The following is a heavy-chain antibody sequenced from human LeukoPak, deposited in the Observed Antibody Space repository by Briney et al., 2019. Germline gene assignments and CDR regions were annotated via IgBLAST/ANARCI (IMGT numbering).Heavy chain of an antibody. CDR2: ISAYNGNT. CDR3: ARGAGGKPGDYNYYGMDV. Sequence: GASVKVSCKASGYTFTSYGISWVRLAPGQGLEWMGWISAYNGNTNYAQKLQGRVTMTTDTSTSTAYMELRSLRSDDTAVYYCARGAGGKPGDYNYYGMDVWGQGTTVTVSS. D-gene: IGHD4-23*01. CDR1: GYTFTSYG. J-gene: IGHJ6*02. V-gene: IGHV1-18*01.